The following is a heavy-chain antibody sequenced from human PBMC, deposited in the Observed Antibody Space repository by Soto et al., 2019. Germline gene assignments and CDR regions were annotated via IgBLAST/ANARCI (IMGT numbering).Heavy chain of an antibody. CDR1: GFTFSSYG. D-gene: IGHD2-15*01. CDR3: AKDGPSVVAATYYCYYCMDV. J-gene: IGHJ6*02. CDR2: ISYDGSNK. Sequence: GGSLRLSCAASGFTFSSYGMHWVRQAPGKGLEWVAVISYDGSNKYYADSVKGRFTISRDNSKKTLYLQMNRLRAEDTAVYYCAKDGPSVVAATYYCYYCMDVWGQGTTVTVSS. V-gene: IGHV3-30*18.